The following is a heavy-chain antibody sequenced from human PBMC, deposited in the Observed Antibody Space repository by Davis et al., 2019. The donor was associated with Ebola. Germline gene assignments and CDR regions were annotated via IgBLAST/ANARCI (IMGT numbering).Heavy chain of an antibody. CDR3: TRDRRVTVQGVSYYYGMDV. V-gene: IGHV3-15*07. D-gene: IGHD3-10*01. CDR1: GFTFSSYE. J-gene: IGHJ6*02. Sequence: GGSLRLSCAASGFTFSSYEMNWVRQAPGKGLEWVGRIKSKTDGGTTDYAAPVKGRFTISRDDSKNTLYLQMNSLKTEDTAVYYCTRDRRVTVQGVSYYYGMDVWGQGTTVTVSS. CDR2: IKSKTDGGTT.